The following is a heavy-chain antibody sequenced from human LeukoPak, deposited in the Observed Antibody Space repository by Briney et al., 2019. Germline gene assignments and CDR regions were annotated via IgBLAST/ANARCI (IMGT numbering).Heavy chain of an antibody. V-gene: IGHV4-34*01. Sequence: SETLSLTCAVYGVSFSGYYWSWIRQPSGKGLEWIGEINHSGSTNYNPSLKSRVTISVDTSKNQFSLKLSSVTAADTAVYYCARTYSSGWYNWFDPWGQGTLVTVSS. CDR3: ARTYSSGWYNWFDP. D-gene: IGHD6-19*01. J-gene: IGHJ5*02. CDR2: INHSGST. CDR1: GVSFSGYY.